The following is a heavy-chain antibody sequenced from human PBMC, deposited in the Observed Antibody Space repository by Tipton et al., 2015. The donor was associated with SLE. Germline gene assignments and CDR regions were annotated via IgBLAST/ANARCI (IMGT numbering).Heavy chain of an antibody. CDR3: ARLRGSFGSGSYDY. J-gene: IGHJ4*02. CDR1: GYSISSGYY. CDR2: IYYSAYT. D-gene: IGHD3-10*01. Sequence: TLSLTCTVSGYSISSGYYWGWIRQPPGKGLEYIGSIYYSAYTSYNPSLKSRVTMSVDTSKNQFSLRLNSVTAADTAVYYCARLRGSFGSGSYDYWGQGTLVTVSS. V-gene: IGHV4-38-2*02.